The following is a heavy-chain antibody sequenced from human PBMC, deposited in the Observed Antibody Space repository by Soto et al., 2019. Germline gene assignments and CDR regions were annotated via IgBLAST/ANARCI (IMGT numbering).Heavy chain of an antibody. CDR3: AREMATSKVGWFDP. Sequence: QVQLVQSGAEVKKPGSSVKVSCKASGGTFSSYTISWVRQAPGQGLEWMGRIIPILGIANYAQKLQGRVTITADKSTSTAYMELSSLRSEDTAVYYCAREMATSKVGWFDPWGQGTLVTVSS. D-gene: IGHD5-12*01. V-gene: IGHV1-69*08. CDR2: IIPILGIA. CDR1: GGTFSSYT. J-gene: IGHJ5*02.